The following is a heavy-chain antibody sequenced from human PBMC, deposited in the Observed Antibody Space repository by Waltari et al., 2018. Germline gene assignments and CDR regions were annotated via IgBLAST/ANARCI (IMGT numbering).Heavy chain of an antibody. D-gene: IGHD3-16*01. V-gene: IGHV4-4*07. CDR1: GGSISTYY. J-gene: IGHJ5*02. CDR2: INTGGNT. Sequence: QVQLQESGPGLVKTSETLSLTCTVSGGSISTYYWTWIRQPAGTGLEWIGRINTGGNTNHNPCLKSRVTMSVDTSKNQFSLTLSAVTAADTAVYYCAREVGGSRWFDPWGQGTLVTVSS. CDR3: AREVGGSRWFDP.